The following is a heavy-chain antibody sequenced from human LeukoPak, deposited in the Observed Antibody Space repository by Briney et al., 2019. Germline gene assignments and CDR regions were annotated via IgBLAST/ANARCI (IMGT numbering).Heavy chain of an antibody. CDR1: GGSINSYY. Sequence: SETLSLTCTVSGGSINSYYWSWIRQPPGKGLEWIGYIYYSGSTNYNPSLKSRVTISVDTSKNQFSLKLSSVTAADTAVYYCARRRDYFDYWGQGTLVTVSS. V-gene: IGHV4-59*08. CDR3: ARRRDYFDY. CDR2: IYYSGST. J-gene: IGHJ4*02.